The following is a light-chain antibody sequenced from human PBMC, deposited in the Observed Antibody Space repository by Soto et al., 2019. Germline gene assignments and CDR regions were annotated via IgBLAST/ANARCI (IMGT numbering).Light chain of an antibody. Sequence: QSALTQPPSASGSPGQSVTISCTGTSNDVGDYNYVSWYQQHPGKAPKLMIYEVSKRPSGVPGRFSGSKSGNTASLTVSGIQAEDEADYYCSSYAGSSTLYVFGNGTKVTVL. CDR2: EVS. J-gene: IGLJ1*01. CDR3: SSYAGSSTLYV. CDR1: SNDVGDYNY. V-gene: IGLV2-8*01.